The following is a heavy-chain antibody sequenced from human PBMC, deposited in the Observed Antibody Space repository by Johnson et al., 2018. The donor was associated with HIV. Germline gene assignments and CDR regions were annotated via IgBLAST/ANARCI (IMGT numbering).Heavy chain of an antibody. Sequence: QVQLVESGGGVVQPGRSLRLSCAASGFTFSDHYMDWVRQAPGKGLEWVSYISTSGSTIYYADSVKGRFTISRDNAKNSLYLQMNSLRAEDTAVYYCARMWLHAFDIWGQGTMVTVSS. CDR1: GFTFSDHY. CDR2: ISTSGSTI. CDR3: ARMWLHAFDI. J-gene: IGHJ3*02. V-gene: IGHV3-11*04. D-gene: IGHD3-22*01.